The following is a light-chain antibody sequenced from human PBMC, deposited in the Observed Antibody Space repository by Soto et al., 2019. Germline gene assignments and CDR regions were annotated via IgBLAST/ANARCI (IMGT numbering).Light chain of an antibody. CDR3: CSYGGSSTPDL. J-gene: IGLJ1*01. CDR2: EGS. CDR1: SSDVRNYHL. Sequence: QSALTKPASVSGSPGQSITISCTGSSSDVRNYHLVSWYQQYPGKAPKLIIYEGSKRPSGVSNRFSGSRSGNTASLTISGLQPEDAADYYCCSYGGSSTPDLYGTGPKVTV. V-gene: IGLV2-23*01.